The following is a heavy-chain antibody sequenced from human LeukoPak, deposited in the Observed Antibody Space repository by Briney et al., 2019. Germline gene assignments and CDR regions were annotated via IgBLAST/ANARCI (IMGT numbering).Heavy chain of an antibody. Sequence: APVKDSCKASGYTFTGYYMHWVRQAPGQGLEWMGWINPNSGGTNYAQKFQGRVTMTRDTSISTAYMELSRLRSDDTAVYYCARSYIGATLYYFDYWGQGTLVTVSS. CDR2: INPNSGGT. CDR3: ARSYIGATLYYFDY. J-gene: IGHJ4*02. V-gene: IGHV1-2*02. CDR1: GYTFTGYY. D-gene: IGHD5-12*01.